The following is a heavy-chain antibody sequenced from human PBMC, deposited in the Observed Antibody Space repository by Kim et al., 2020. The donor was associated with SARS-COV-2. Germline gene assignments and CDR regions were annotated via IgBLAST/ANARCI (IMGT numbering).Heavy chain of an antibody. J-gene: IGHJ4*02. Sequence: GGSLRLSCAASGFTFSSYGMSWVRQAPGKGLEWVSTIDGRGGTTSHADSVKGRFTISRDNSKNTLFLQVNSLRADDTAVYYCAKADYSGGSYYGYFDYWGQGTLVTVSS. D-gene: IGHD2-15*01. CDR3: AKADYSGGSYYGYFDY. CDR2: IDGRGGTT. V-gene: IGHV3-23*01. CDR1: GFTFSSYG.